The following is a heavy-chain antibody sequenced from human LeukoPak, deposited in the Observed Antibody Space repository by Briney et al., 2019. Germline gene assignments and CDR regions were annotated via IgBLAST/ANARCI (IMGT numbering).Heavy chain of an antibody. CDR3: AKDTGSGYDYFSYYFDY. V-gene: IGHV3-23*01. CDR1: GFILWNYG. J-gene: IGHJ4*02. CDR2: ISGTAFST. Sequence: GSPRLSCAASGFILWNYGMGWVRQAPGKGLEWVSLISGTAFSTYYADSVRGRFTISRDNSKNTLYLQMYSLRAEDTAVYYCAKDTGSGYDYFSYYFDYWGQGTLVTVSS. D-gene: IGHD5-12*01.